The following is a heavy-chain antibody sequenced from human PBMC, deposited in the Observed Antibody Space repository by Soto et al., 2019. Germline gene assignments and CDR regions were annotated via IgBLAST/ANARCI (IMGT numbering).Heavy chain of an antibody. D-gene: IGHD3-10*01. V-gene: IGHV3-66*01. CDR3: ARSGGGLDY. CDR1: GFTVSNYH. J-gene: IGHJ4*02. CDR2: VYADGAT. Sequence: EVQLVESGGGLVQPGESLRLSCAASGFTVSNYHMTWVRQAPGKGLEWVSAVYADGATSHADSEEDRFTVSRDNSSTTLKLQMSGLRAEDTAVYYGARSGGGLDYWGQGTLVTVSS.